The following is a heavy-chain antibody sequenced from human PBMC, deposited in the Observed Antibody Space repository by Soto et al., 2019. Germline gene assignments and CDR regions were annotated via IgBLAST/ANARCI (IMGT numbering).Heavy chain of an antibody. CDR2: ISSSSSTI. Sequence: EVQVVESGGGLVQPGGSLRLSCAASGFTFSSNSMNWVRQAPGKGLEWISYISSSSSTIYADSVKGRFTISSDNAKNSLYLQRKSLRDEDTAVYYCARVIWSGHLTSDLWGQGTLVTVSS. J-gene: IGHJ5*02. CDR1: GFTFSSNS. V-gene: IGHV3-48*02. D-gene: IGHD3-3*01. CDR3: ARVIWSGHLTSDL.